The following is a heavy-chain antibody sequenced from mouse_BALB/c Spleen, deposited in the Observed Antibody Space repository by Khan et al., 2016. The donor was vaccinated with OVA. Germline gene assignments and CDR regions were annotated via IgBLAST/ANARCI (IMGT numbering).Heavy chain of an antibody. V-gene: IGHV3-2*02. CDR2: ISYSGNT. J-gene: IGHJ2*01. CDR3: ARVDGGDFDY. Sequence: EVQLQESGPGLVKPSQSLSLTGTVTGYSITSDYAWNWIRQFPGNKLEWMGYISYSGNTNYNPSLRSRTSITRDTSKNQFFLQLNSVTTEDTAKYYCARVDGGDFDYWGQGTTLTVSS. D-gene: IGHD2-3*01. CDR1: GYSITSDYA.